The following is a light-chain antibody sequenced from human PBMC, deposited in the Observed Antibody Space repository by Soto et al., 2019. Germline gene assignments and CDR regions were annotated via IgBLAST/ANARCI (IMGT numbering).Light chain of an antibody. Sequence: DIQMTQSPSSLSASVGDRVTITCRASQGIRNDLGWYQQKPGKPPKRLIYAASSLESGVPSRFSGGGSGTEVTLTSSSLQLGDCATYYCLQHNNYPFTYGPGTKVEIK. J-gene: IGKJ3*01. V-gene: IGKV1-17*01. CDR2: AAS. CDR1: QGIRND. CDR3: LQHNNYPFT.